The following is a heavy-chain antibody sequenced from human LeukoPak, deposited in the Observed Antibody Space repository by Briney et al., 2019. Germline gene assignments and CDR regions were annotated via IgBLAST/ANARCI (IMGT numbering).Heavy chain of an antibody. V-gene: IGHV1-18*01. CDR1: GYTFTSYG. D-gene: IGHD3-3*01. J-gene: IGHJ5*02. CDR3: ARGVIDPYYDFWSGYPTGFDP. CDR2: ISAYNGNT. Sequence: ASVKVSCKASGYTFTSYGISWVRQAPGQGLEWMGWISAYNGNTNYAQNLQGRVTMTTDTSTSTAYMELRSLRSDDTAVYYCARGVIDPYYDFWSGYPTGFDPWGQGTLVTVSS.